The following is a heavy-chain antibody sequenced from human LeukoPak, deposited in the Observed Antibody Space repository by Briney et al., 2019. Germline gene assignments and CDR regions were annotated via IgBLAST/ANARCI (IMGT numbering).Heavy chain of an antibody. CDR3: AREHCSGRSCYYGYFDL. V-gene: IGHV1-18*01. Sequence: ASVKVSCKASGYTFTSYGISWVRQAPAQGLEWMGWISAYNGNTNYAQKLQGRVTMTTDTSTSTAYMELRSLRSDDTAVYYCAREHCSGRSCYYGYFDLWGRGTLVTVSS. CDR2: ISAYNGNT. D-gene: IGHD2-15*01. J-gene: IGHJ2*01. CDR1: GYTFTSYG.